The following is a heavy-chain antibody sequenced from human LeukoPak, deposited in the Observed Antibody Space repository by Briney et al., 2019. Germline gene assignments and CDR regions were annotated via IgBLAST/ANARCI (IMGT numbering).Heavy chain of an antibody. CDR1: GFTFSSYS. CDR3: ARVFYGGNSAFDY. Sequence: GGSLRLSCAASGFTFSSYSMNWVRQAPGKGLEWGSSISSSSSYIYYADSVKGRFTISRDNAKNSLYLQMNSLRAEDTAVYYCARVFYGGNSAFDYWGQGTLVTVSS. CDR2: ISSSSSYI. D-gene: IGHD4-23*01. J-gene: IGHJ4*02. V-gene: IGHV3-21*01.